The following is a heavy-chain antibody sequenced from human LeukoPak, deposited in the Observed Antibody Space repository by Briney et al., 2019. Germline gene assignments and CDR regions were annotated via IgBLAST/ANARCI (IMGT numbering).Heavy chain of an antibody. CDR2: ISGSGGAT. Sequence: GGSLRLSCAASGFSFYTYAMGWVRQAPGKGLEWVSAISGSGGATYYADSVKGRFTISRDNSKNTLYLQMNSLRAEDTAVYYCAKVATKDLGFDPWGQGTLVTVSS. CDR3: AKVATKDLGFDP. D-gene: IGHD5-12*01. V-gene: IGHV3-23*01. CDR1: GFSFYTYA. J-gene: IGHJ5*02.